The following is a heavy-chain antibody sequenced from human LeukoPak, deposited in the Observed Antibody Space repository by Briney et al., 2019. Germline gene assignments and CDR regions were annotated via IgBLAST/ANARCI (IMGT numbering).Heavy chain of an antibody. CDR1: GFTFSSHG. CDR2: IIPSGHTT. Sequence: GGTLRLSCVASGFTFSSHGMNWVRQAPGKGLEWVSGIIPSGHTTYYADSVRGRFTISRDNSRNTVYLQMNSLRAEDTAVYYCARLQLRHCSRTSCANEFDYWGQGTLVTVSS. V-gene: IGHV3-23*01. D-gene: IGHD2-2*01. J-gene: IGHJ4*02. CDR3: ARLQLRHCSRTSCANEFDY.